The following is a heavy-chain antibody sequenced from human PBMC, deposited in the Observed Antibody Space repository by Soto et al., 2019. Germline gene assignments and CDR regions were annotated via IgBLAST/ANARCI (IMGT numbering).Heavy chain of an antibody. CDR2: ISGSDDNT. J-gene: IGHJ4*02. CDR1: GFTFSSYA. Sequence: EVQLLESGGGLVQPGGSLRLSCAASGFTFSSYAMSWVRQAPGKGLEWVSGISGSDDNTYYADSVKGRFTISRDNSKNTLYLQMSSLRAEDTAVYYCAKVNMWFGYYRDYWGQGTLVTVSS. V-gene: IGHV3-23*01. CDR3: AKVNMWFGYYRDY. D-gene: IGHD3-10*01.